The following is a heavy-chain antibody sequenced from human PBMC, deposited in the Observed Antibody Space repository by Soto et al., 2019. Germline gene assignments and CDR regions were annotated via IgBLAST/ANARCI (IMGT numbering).Heavy chain of an antibody. CDR2: IKQDGSEK. CDR1: GFTFSSYW. Sequence: GGSLRLSCAASGFTFSSYWMSWVRQAPGKGLEWVANIKQDGSEKYYVDSVKGRFTISRDNAKNSLYLQMNSLRAEDTAVYYCARDMYYDFRSGYYTHFDYWGQGTLVTVSS. CDR3: ARDMYYDFRSGYYTHFDY. V-gene: IGHV3-7*05. J-gene: IGHJ4*02. D-gene: IGHD3-3*01.